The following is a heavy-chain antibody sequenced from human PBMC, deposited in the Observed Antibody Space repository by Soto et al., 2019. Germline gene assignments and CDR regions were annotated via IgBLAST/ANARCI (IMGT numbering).Heavy chain of an antibody. Sequence: ASVKVSCKASGYTFTSYAMHWVRQAPGQRLEWMGWINAGNGNTKYSQKFQGRVTITRDTSASTAYMELSSLRSEDTAVYYCARVQGPGYSSGWFAPGGQGPRVTVSS. CDR1: GYTFTSYA. D-gene: IGHD6-19*01. J-gene: IGHJ5*02. V-gene: IGHV1-3*01. CDR3: ARVQGPGYSSGWFAP. CDR2: INAGNGNT.